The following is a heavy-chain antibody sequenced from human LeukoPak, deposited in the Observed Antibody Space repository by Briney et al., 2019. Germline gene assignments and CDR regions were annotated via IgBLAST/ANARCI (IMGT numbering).Heavy chain of an antibody. Sequence: ASVKVSCKASGYTFTGYYMHWVRQAPGQGLEWMGWINPNSGGTNYAQKFQGRVTMTRDTSFSTAYMELSRLRSDDTAVYYCARGGLGCCSSTSCYWFYYYYMDVWGKGTTVTISS. D-gene: IGHD2-2*01. CDR2: INPNSGGT. J-gene: IGHJ6*03. V-gene: IGHV1-2*02. CDR1: GYTFTGYY. CDR3: ARGGLGCCSSTSCYWFYYYYMDV.